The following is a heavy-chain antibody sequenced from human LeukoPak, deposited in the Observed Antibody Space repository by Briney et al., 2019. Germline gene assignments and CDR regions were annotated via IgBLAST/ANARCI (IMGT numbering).Heavy chain of an antibody. V-gene: IGHV1-18*01. CDR2: ISAYNGRT. CDR3: GRWAPNPNDS. Sequence: ASVKVSCKASGYIFINHGISWVRQAPGQGLEWMGWISAYNGRTEYAPKFQDRVTTTTDTSTTTAYMELRSLTSDDTAVYYCGRWAPNPNDSWGQGTLVTVS. J-gene: IGHJ5*01. CDR1: GYIFINHG.